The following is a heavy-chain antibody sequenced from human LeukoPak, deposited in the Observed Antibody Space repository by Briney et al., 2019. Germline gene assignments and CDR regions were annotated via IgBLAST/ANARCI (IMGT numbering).Heavy chain of an antibody. J-gene: IGHJ4*02. Sequence: GGSLRLSCAASGFTFSNAWMSWVRQAPGKGLEWVGRIKSKTDGGTTDYAAPVKGRSTISRDDSKNTLYLQMNSLKTEDTAVYYCTTVFMVRGVISFDYWGQGTLVTVSS. V-gene: IGHV3-15*01. D-gene: IGHD3-10*01. CDR3: TTVFMVRGVISFDY. CDR2: IKSKTDGGTT. CDR1: GFTFSNAW.